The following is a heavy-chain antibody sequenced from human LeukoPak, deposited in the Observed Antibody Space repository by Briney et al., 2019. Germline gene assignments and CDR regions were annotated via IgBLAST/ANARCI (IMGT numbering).Heavy chain of an antibody. CDR1: RFTFSSYA. CDR2: ISGSGGST. J-gene: IGHJ4*02. Sequence: PGGSLRLSCAASRFTFSSYAMSWVRQAPGKGLEWVSAISGSGGSTYYADSVKGRFTISRDNSRSTLYLQMNSLRPEDTAIYYCAREGYYGSGSPPSLYFDYWGQGTLVTVSS. CDR3: AREGYYGSGSPPSLYFDY. D-gene: IGHD3-10*01. V-gene: IGHV3-23*01.